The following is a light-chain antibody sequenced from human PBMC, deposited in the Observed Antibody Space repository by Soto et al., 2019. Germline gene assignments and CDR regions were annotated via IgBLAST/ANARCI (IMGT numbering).Light chain of an antibody. CDR1: SSDVGGYNY. Sequence: QSSLTQPASVSGSHVPSITVSCTETSSDVGGYNYVSWYQQHPGKAPKLMIYDVSNRPSGVSNRFSGSKSGNTASLTISGLQAEDEADYYCNSYTSSSTPYVFGTGTKVTVL. CDR3: NSYTSSSTPYV. CDR2: DVS. J-gene: IGLJ1*01. V-gene: IGLV2-14*01.